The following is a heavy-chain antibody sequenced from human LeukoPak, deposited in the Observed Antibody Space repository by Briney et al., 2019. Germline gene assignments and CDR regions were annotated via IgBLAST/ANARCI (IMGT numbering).Heavy chain of an antibody. D-gene: IGHD3-3*01. V-gene: IGHV1-69*05. CDR3: ARGNYDFWSGYPRGAFDI. Sequence: SVKVSCKASGGTFSSYAISWVRQAPGQGLEWMGGIIPIFGTANYAQKFQGRVTITTDESTSTAYMELSSLRSEDTAVYYCARGNYDFWSGYPRGAFDIWGQGTMVTVSS. J-gene: IGHJ3*02. CDR2: IIPIFGTA. CDR1: GGTFSSYA.